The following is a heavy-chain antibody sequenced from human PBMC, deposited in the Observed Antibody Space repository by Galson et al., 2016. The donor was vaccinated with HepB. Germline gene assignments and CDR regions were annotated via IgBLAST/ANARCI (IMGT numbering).Heavy chain of an antibody. CDR1: GYTFIGYY. J-gene: IGHJ6*04. Sequence: SVKVSCKASGYTFIGYYMHWVRQAPGQGLEWMGWINPKSGGTNYAQKFQGRVTMTRDTITNTASMDLSSLRSDDTAVYYCARMRGSTWLYSYSGLDVWGNGTTVNV. CDR2: INPKSGGT. CDR3: ARMRGSTWLYSYSGLDV. V-gene: IGHV1-2*02. D-gene: IGHD3-16*01.